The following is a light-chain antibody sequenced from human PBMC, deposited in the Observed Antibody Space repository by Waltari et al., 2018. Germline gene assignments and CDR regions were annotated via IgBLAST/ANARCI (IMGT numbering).Light chain of an antibody. V-gene: IGLV1-51*01. J-gene: IGLJ2*01. CDR2: DDK. Sequence: QSVLTQPPSVSAAPGQKVTISCSGSSSNISHHYVSWYQQFPGTAPKLLIYDDKKRPSGIPARFSGSKSGTSATLASSGLQTGDEADYYCGSWDYTLTAGVFGGGTKVTVL. CDR3: GSWDYTLTAGV. CDR1: SSNISHHY.